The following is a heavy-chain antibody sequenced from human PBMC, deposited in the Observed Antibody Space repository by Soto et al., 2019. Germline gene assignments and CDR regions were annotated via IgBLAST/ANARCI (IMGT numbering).Heavy chain of an antibody. CDR2: ISAYNGNT. CDR1: GYSFTSYG. J-gene: IGHJ4*02. D-gene: IGHD5-18*01. CDR3: ASSPGPIQLWKQFDC. Sequence: GASVKVSCKASGYSFTSYGISWVRQAPGQGLEWMGWISAYNGNTNYAQKLQGRVTMTTDTSTSTAYMELRSLRSDDTAVYYCASSPGPIQLWKQFDCWGQGTLVTVSS. V-gene: IGHV1-18*01.